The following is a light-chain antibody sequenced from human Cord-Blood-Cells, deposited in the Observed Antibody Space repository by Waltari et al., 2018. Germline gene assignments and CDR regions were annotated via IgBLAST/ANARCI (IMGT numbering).Light chain of an antibody. Sequence: DIVMTQSPDSLAVSLGERATINCKSSQSVLYSSNNKNYLAGYQQKPGQPPKLLIYWASTRESGVPDRFSGSGSGTDFTLTISSLQAEDVAVYYCQQYYSTITFGGGTKVEIK. CDR3: QQYYSTIT. CDR1: QSVLYSSNNKNY. CDR2: WAS. J-gene: IGKJ4*01. V-gene: IGKV4-1*01.